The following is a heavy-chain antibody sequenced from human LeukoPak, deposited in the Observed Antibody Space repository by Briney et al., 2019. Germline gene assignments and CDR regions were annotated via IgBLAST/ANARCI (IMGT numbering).Heavy chain of an antibody. CDR2: VYNSGNS. V-gene: IGHV4-31*03. Sequence: PSQTLSLTCTVSGGSISGAAYYWSWIRQHPGKGLEWIGYVYNSGNSYYNPSLKSRVSISIDTSKNQFSLKLSSVTAADTAVYYCARDHTYDNSGFYYYYGMDVWGQGTTVIVSS. D-gene: IGHD3-22*01. CDR1: GGSISGAAYY. J-gene: IGHJ6*02. CDR3: ARDHTYDNSGFYYYYGMDV.